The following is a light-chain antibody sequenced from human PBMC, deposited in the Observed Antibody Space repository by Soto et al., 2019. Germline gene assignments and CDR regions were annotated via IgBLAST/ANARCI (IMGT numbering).Light chain of an antibody. CDR2: GAS. Sequence: EIVMTQSPATLSVSPGERATLSCRASQSVSSNLAWYQQRPGQAPRLLIYGASTRATGIPARFSGSGSGTEFTLTISRLQAEDFAVFYCQQYENWRTFGQGTKVEIK. V-gene: IGKV3-15*01. CDR3: QQYENWRT. J-gene: IGKJ1*01. CDR1: QSVSSN.